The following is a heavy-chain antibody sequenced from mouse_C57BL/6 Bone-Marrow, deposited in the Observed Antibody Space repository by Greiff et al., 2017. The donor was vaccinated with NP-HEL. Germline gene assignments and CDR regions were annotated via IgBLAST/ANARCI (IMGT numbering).Heavy chain of an antibody. CDR3: AREEDGSFAY. CDR2: INPNNGGT. J-gene: IGHJ3*01. V-gene: IGHV1-18*01. Sequence: EVKLQQSGPELVKPGASVKIPCKASGYTFTDYNMDWVKQSHGKSLEWIGDINPNNGGTIYNQKFKGKATLTVDKSSSTAYMELRSLTSEDTAVYYCAREEDGSFAYWGQGTLVTVSA. CDR1: GYTFTDYN. D-gene: IGHD2-3*01.